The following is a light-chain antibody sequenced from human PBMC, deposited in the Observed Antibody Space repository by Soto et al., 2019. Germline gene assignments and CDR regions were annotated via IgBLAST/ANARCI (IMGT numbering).Light chain of an antibody. CDR2: EVN. J-gene: IGLJ1*01. Sequence: QSVLTQPASVSGSPGQSITISCTGTSSDIGNYNYVSWYQQHPGKAPKLIIFEVNNRPSGVSDRFSGSKSDNTASLTISGLQAEDEAEYYCSSYTTGSTLVVFGAGTK. V-gene: IGLV2-14*01. CDR3: SSYTTGSTLVV. CDR1: SSDIGNYNY.